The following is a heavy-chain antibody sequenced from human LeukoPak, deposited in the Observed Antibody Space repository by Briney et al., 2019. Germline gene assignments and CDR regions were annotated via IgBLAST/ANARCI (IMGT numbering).Heavy chain of an antibody. CDR1: GFSFNNYA. CDR2: IIASSGAT. V-gene: IGHV3-23*01. CDR3: VKGAYDYIEVAYFDF. D-gene: IGHD5-12*01. J-gene: IGHJ4*01. Sequence: GGSLRLSCAASGFSFNNYAINWVREAPRKGLEWVSIIIASSGATVYADSVKGRFTISRDISKNTLYLQMNNLRVEDTAVYYCVKGAYDYIEVAYFDFWGQGILVTVSS.